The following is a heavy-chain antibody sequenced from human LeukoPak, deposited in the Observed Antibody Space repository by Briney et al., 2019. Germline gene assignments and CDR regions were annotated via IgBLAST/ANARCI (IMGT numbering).Heavy chain of an antibody. Sequence: KPSETLSLTCTVSGGSISSGSYYWSWIRQPAGKGLEWIGRIYTSGSTNYNPSLKSRVTISVDTSKNQFSLKLSSVTAADTAVYYCARALGGSGSRGLFDPWGQGTLVTVSS. J-gene: IGHJ5*02. V-gene: IGHV4-61*02. D-gene: IGHD3-10*01. CDR3: ARALGGSGSRGLFDP. CDR2: IYTSGST. CDR1: GGSISSGSYY.